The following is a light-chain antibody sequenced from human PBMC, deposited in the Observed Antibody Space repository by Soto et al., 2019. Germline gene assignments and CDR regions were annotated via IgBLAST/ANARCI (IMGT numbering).Light chain of an antibody. V-gene: IGLV2-14*01. CDR3: SSYTSSSTVV. J-gene: IGLJ2*01. CDR1: NSDVGGYNY. CDR2: DVS. Sequence: QSALTQPASVSGSPGQSITISCTGTNSDVGGYNYVSWYQQHPGKAPKLMIFDVSNRPSEVSNRFSGSRSGNTASLTISGLQAEDEDDYYCSSYTSSSTVVFGGGTKVTVL.